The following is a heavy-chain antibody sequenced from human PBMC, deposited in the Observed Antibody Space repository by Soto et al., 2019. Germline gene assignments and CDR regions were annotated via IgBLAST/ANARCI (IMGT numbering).Heavy chain of an antibody. V-gene: IGHV3-66*01. J-gene: IGHJ5*02. CDR2: IYSGGST. CDR1: GFTVSSNY. Sequence: GGSLRLSCAASGFTVSSNYMSWVRQAPGKGLEWVSVIYSGGSTYYADSVKGRFTISRDNSKNTLYLQMNSLRAEDTAVYYRARESDLYNWFDPWGQGTLVTVSS. CDR3: ARESDLYNWFDP.